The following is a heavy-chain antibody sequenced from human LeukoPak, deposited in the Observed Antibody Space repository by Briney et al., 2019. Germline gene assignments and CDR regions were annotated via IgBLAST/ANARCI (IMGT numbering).Heavy chain of an antibody. CDR3: ARGFSRGLVRAGRYYMDV. CDR2: IYYSGST. V-gene: IGHV4-39*07. J-gene: IGHJ6*03. CDR1: GGSISSSSYY. Sequence: PSETLSLTCVVSGGSISSSSYYWGWIRQPPGKGLEWIGSIYYSGSTYYNPSLKSRVTISVDTSKNQFSLKLSSVTAADTAVYYCARGFSRGLVRAGRYYMDVWGKGATVTVSS. D-gene: IGHD6-19*01.